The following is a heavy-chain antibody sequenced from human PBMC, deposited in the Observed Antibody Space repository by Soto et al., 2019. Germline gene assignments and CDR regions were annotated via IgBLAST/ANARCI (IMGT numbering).Heavy chain of an antibody. CDR2: ITFSGNTV. V-gene: IGHV3-11*01. CDR3: ETCRAGRCYGALGGTRDYYGMAV. J-gene: IGHJ6*02. CDR1: GFTFSDSY. Sequence: GWSLRLSCAASGFTFSDSYMSWIRQAPGKGLEWISYITFSGNTVYYADSLKGRFTISRDNAKNSLYLQMNRLRAEDTAVYYCETCRAGRCYGALGGTRDYYGMAVWGQGTTITVSS. D-gene: IGHD2-15*01.